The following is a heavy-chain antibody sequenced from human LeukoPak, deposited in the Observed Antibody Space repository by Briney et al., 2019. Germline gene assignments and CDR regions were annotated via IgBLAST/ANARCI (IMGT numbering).Heavy chain of an antibody. D-gene: IGHD1-26*01. CDR2: ISAYNGNT. J-gene: IGHJ4*02. CDR1: GYTFTSYG. CDR3: QVGWEPGVFDY. Sequence: ASVKVSCKASGYTFTSYGISWVRQAPGQGLEWMGWISAYNGNTSYAQKLQGRVTMTTDTSTSTAYMELRSLRSDDTAVYYCQVGWEPGVFDYWGQGTLVTVSS. V-gene: IGHV1-18*01.